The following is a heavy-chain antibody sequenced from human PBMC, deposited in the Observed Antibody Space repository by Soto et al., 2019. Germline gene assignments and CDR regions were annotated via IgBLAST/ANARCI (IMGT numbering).Heavy chain of an antibody. Sequence: QSGGSLRLSCAASGFTFSSYSMNWVRQAPGKGLEWVSYISSSSSTIYYADSVKGRFTISRDSAKNSLYLQMNSLRDEDTAVYYCTRGEVVATGDYYYYGMDVWGQGTTVTVSS. CDR2: ISSSSSTI. D-gene: IGHD2-15*01. CDR3: TRGEVVATGDYYYYGMDV. J-gene: IGHJ6*02. V-gene: IGHV3-48*02. CDR1: GFTFSSYS.